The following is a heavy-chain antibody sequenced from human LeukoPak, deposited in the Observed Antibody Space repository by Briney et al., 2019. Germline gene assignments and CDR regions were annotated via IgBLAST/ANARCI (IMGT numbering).Heavy chain of an antibody. CDR2: IIPILGTA. J-gene: IGHJ5*02. CDR1: GGTFSSYA. CDR3: ARDHWGSGMAHAA. Sequence: ASVKVSCKASGGTFSSYAISWVRQAPGQGLEWMGGIIPILGTANYAQKFQGRVTITADESTSTAYMELSSLRSEDTAVYYCARDHWGSGMAHAAWGQGTLVTVSS. V-gene: IGHV1-69*13. D-gene: IGHD7-27*01.